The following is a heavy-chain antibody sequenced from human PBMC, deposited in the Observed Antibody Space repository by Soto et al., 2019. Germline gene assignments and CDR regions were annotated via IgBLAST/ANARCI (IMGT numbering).Heavy chain of an antibody. CDR3: ARGGYDSSGQPFIAWGPDC. Sequence: HVQLQESGPGPVTPSQTLSLSCTVSGVSITSGSYYWTWVRQSPGKGLEWIGYRYYSGNTYYNPYRNLRATISVDSSNNRFSLNLTSVNAADTAVYYCARGGYDSSGQPFIAWGPDCWGQGTLITVSS. CDR1: GVSITSGSYY. V-gene: IGHV4-30-4*01. CDR2: RYYSGNT. J-gene: IGHJ4*02. D-gene: IGHD5-12*01.